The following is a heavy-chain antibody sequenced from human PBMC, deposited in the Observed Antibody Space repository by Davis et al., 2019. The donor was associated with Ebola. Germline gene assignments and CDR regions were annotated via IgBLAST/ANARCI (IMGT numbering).Heavy chain of an antibody. Sequence: GESLKISCAASGFTFSRYWMHWVRQAPGKGLVYVSRISSDGGITSYADSVKGRFTISRDNAKSTLYLQMNSLTAEDTAVCYCVRTTYGAPEYWGQGTLVAVSS. J-gene: IGHJ4*02. CDR1: GFTFSRYW. CDR2: ISSDGGIT. V-gene: IGHV3-74*01. D-gene: IGHD4-17*01. CDR3: VRTTYGAPEY.